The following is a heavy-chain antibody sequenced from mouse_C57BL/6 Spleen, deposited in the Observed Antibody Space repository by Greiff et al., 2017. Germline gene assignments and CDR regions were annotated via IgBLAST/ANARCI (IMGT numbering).Heavy chain of an antibody. V-gene: IGHV5-17*01. Sequence: EVQLVESGGGLVKPGGSLKLSCAASGFTFSDYGMHWVRQAPETGLEWVAYISSGSSTIYYADTVKGRFTISRDNAKNTLFLQMTSMRSEDTAMYYCARPYGSSYEYAMDYWGQGTSVTVSS. J-gene: IGHJ4*01. CDR2: ISSGSSTI. D-gene: IGHD1-1*01. CDR3: ARPYGSSYEYAMDY. CDR1: GFTFSDYG.